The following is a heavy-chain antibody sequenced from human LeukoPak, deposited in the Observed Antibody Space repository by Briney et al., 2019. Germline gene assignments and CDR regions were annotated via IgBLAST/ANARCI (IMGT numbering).Heavy chain of an antibody. CDR1: GVSMSSSPYY. D-gene: IGHD2/OR15-2a*01. Sequence: SETLSLTCTVSGVSMSSSPYYWGWTRQPPGEGLGWIGCFYDSGYTKYNPSLRSRLAISVDTSRNQFSLKLNSVTAADTAVYYCARHDCDSSRCSVNWFDPWGQGTLVTVSS. J-gene: IGHJ5*02. V-gene: IGHV4-39*01. CDR2: FYDSGYT. CDR3: ARHDCDSSRCSVNWFDP.